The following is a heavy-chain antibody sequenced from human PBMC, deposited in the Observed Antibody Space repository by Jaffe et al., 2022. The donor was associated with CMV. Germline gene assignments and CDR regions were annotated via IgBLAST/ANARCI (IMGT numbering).Heavy chain of an antibody. J-gene: IGHJ6*03. CDR1: GFSLSNARMG. D-gene: IGHD3-10*01. Sequence: QVTLKESGPVLVKPTETLTLTCTVSGFSLSNARMGVSWIRQPPGKALEWLAHIFSNDEKSYSTSLKSRLTISKDTSKSQVVLTMTNMDPVDTATYYCARGQYYYGSGSYYPNYYYYYMDVWGKGTTVTVSS. CDR2: IFSNDEK. V-gene: IGHV2-26*01. CDR3: ARGQYYYGSGSYYPNYYYYYMDV.